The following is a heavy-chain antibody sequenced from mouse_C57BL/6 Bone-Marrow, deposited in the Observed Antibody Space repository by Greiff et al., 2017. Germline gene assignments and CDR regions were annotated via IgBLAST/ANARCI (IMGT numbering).Heavy chain of an antibody. D-gene: IGHD1-2*01. Sequence: VQLQQSGAELVRPGASVKLSCTASGFNIKDDYMHWVKHRPEQGLEWIGWIDPENGGTGYASKFPGKATITADTSSNTAYLELSSLTSEDTAVYYCTNEYGPNYYAMDYWGQGTTVTVSS. CDR2: IDPENGGT. V-gene: IGHV14-4*01. CDR3: TNEYGPNYYAMDY. CDR1: GFNIKDDY. J-gene: IGHJ4*01.